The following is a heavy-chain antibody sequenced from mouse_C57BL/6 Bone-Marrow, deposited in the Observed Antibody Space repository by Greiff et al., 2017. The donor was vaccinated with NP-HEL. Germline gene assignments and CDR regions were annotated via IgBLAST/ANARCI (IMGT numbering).Heavy chain of an antibody. CDR1: GFTFSSYG. D-gene: IGHD1-1*01. CDR2: ISSGGSYT. Sequence: EVMLVESGGDLVKPGGSLKLSCAASGFTFSSYGMSWVRQTPDKRLEWVATISSGGSYTYYPDSVKGRFTISRDNAKNTLYLQMSSLKSEDTAMYYCARPPYYYGSSYFDYWGQGTTLTVSS. CDR3: ARPPYYYGSSYFDY. V-gene: IGHV5-6*01. J-gene: IGHJ2*01.